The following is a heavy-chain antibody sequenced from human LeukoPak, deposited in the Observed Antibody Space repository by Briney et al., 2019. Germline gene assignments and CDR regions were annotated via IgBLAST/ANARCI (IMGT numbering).Heavy chain of an antibody. Sequence: SETLSLTCTVSGGSISSYYWSWIRQPAGKGLEWIGRIYTSGSTNYNPSLKSRVTMSVDTSKNQFSLKLSSVTAADTAVYYCERDQVSRWSQQWQTEYYFDYWGQGTLVTVSS. J-gene: IGHJ4*02. D-gene: IGHD6-19*01. V-gene: IGHV4-4*07. CDR2: IYTSGST. CDR1: GGSISSYY. CDR3: ERDQVSRWSQQWQTEYYFDY.